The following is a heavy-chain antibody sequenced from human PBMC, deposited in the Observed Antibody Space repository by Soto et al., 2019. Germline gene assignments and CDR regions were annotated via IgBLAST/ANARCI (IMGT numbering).Heavy chain of an antibody. V-gene: IGHV3-30-3*01. CDR2: ISSDGSNK. J-gene: IGHJ2*01. CDR3: AIVPGYGGFNWYFDL. D-gene: IGHD4-17*01. Sequence: QVQLVESGGGVVQPGRSLRLSCAASGFTFSSYALLWVRQAPGKGLEWVAVISSDGSNKYHADSVKGRFTISRDNSKNTLYLQMNSLRPEDTAVYYCAIVPGYGGFNWYFDLWGRGTLVIVSS. CDR1: GFTFSSYA.